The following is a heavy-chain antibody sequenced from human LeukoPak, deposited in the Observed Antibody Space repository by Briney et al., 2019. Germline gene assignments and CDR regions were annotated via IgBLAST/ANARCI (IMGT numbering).Heavy chain of an antibody. CDR3: ARDGSQWLDIY. D-gene: IGHD3-22*01. CDR2: IYSGGST. J-gene: IGHJ4*02. CDR1: GFTFSNYG. Sequence: GGSLRLSCAASGFTFSNYGMHWVRQAPGKGLEWVSVIYSGGSTYYADSVKGRFTISRDNSKNTVYLQMNSLRPEDTAVYYCARDGSQWLDIYWGQGTLVTVSS. V-gene: IGHV3-66*01.